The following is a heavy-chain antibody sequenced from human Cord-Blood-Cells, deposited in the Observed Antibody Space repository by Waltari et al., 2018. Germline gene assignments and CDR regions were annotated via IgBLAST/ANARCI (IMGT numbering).Heavy chain of an antibody. CDR2: ISSRGSTI. Sequence: EVQLVESGGGLVQPGGSLRLSCAASGFTFSSYEMNWVRQAPGKGLEWVSYISSRGSTIYYADSVKGRFTISRDNAKNSLYLQMNSLRAEDTAVYYCARGLPLMDIVATMEYWGQGTLVTVSS. D-gene: IGHD5-12*01. J-gene: IGHJ4*02. CDR1: GFTFSSYE. CDR3: ARGLPLMDIVATMEY. V-gene: IGHV3-48*03.